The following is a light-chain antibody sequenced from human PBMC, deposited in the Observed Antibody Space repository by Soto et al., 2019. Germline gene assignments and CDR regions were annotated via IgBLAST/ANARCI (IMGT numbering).Light chain of an antibody. Sequence: EIVLTQSPGTLSLSPGEGATLSCRASQSVSSSYLAWYQQKPGQAPRLLIYGASSRATGIPDRFSGSGSGTDFTLTISRLEPEDFAVYYCQQYGSSPQTFGQGTNLDIK. J-gene: IGKJ1*01. V-gene: IGKV3-20*01. CDR1: QSVSSSY. CDR2: GAS. CDR3: QQYGSSPQT.